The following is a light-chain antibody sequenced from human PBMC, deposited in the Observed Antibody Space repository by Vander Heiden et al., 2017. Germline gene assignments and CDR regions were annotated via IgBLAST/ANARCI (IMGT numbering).Light chain of an antibody. J-gene: IGLJ3*02. CDR2: TNN. CDR3: AAWDDSLSGWV. Sequence: QSVLTQPPSASGTPGQRVIISCSGSSSNIGNNYVHWYQQFPGTAPKLLIYTNNQRPSGVPDRFSGSKSGTSASPAISGLRSEDEADYYCAAWDDSLSGWVFGGGTKLTVL. CDR1: SSNIGNNY. V-gene: IGLV1-47*01.